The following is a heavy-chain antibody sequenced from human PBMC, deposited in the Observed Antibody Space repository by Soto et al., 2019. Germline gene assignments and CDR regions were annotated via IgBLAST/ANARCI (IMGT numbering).Heavy chain of an antibody. CDR3: SRSIAVPYFDC. D-gene: IGHD6-13*01. CDR1: GGSISSGGYY. J-gene: IGHJ4*02. Sequence: QVQLQASGPGLVKPSQTLSLTCTVSGGSISSGGYYWGWNSQHPGTGLDWIGYFYYSGSTYYNPSRMSRGTISVDTSKSQFSLKLSSVTAAETAVYDSSRSIAVPYFDCWGQGTLVTVSS. CDR2: FYYSGST. V-gene: IGHV4-31*03.